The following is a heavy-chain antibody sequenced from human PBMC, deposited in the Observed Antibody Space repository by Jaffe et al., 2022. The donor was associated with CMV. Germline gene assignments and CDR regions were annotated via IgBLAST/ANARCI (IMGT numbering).Heavy chain of an antibody. J-gene: IGHJ6*02. Sequence: QVQLVESGGGLVKPGGSLRLSCAASGFTFSDYYMSWIRQAPGKGLEWVSYISSSGSTIYYADSVKGRFTISRDNAKNSLYLQMNSLRAEDTAVYYCARMAGYSSSWYEDYYYYGMDVWGQGTTVTVSS. CDR1: GFTFSDYY. CDR3: ARMAGYSSSWYEDYYYYGMDV. D-gene: IGHD6-13*01. V-gene: IGHV3-11*01. CDR2: ISSSGSTI.